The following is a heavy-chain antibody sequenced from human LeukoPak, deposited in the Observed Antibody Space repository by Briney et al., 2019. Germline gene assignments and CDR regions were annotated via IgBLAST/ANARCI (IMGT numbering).Heavy chain of an antibody. V-gene: IGHV3-30*18. CDR2: ISYDGSNK. D-gene: IGHD6-19*01. CDR1: GFTFSSYG. J-gene: IGHJ4*02. CDR3: ENKAVAGFDY. Sequence: GGSLRLSCAASGFTFSSYGMHWVRQAPGKGLEWVAVISYDGSNKYYADSVKGRFTISRDNSKNTLYLQMNSLRAEDTAVYHCENKAVAGFDYWGQGTLVTVSS.